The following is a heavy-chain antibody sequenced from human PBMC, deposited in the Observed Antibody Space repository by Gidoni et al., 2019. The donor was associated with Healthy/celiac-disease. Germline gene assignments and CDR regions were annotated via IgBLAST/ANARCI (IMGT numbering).Heavy chain of an antibody. D-gene: IGHD3-16*02. J-gene: IGHJ4*02. V-gene: IGHV4-34*01. Sequence: QVQLQQWGAGLLKPSETLSLTRAVYGGSFSGYYWSWIRQPPGKGLEWIGEINHSGSTNYNPSLKSRVTISVDTSKNQFSLKLSSVTAADTAVYYCARVDDYGGGSYRYPGFDYWGQGTLVTVSS. CDR2: INHSGST. CDR1: GGSFSGYY. CDR3: ARVDDYGGGSYRYPGFDY.